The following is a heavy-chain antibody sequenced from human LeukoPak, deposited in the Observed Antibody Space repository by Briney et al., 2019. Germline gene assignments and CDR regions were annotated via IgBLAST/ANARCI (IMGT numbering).Heavy chain of an antibody. Sequence: ASVKVSCKASGYTFTGYYMHWVRQAPGQGLEWVGWINPNSGGTNYAQKFQGRVTMTRDTSISTAYMELSRLRSDDTAVYYCARVSGSYSLGKYYFDYWGQGTLVTVSS. D-gene: IGHD1-26*01. CDR2: INPNSGGT. CDR3: ARVSGSYSLGKYYFDY. CDR1: GYTFTGYY. J-gene: IGHJ4*02. V-gene: IGHV1-2*02.